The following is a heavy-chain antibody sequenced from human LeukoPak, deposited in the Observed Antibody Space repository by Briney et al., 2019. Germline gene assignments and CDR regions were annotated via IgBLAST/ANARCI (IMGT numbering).Heavy chain of an antibody. CDR2: IYYSGST. Sequence: SETLSLTCTVSGGSISSSSYYWGWIRQPPGKGLEWIGSIYYSGSTYYNPSLKSRVTISVDTSKNQFSLKLSSVTAADTAVYHCARRGPNYYDSSGPDYWGQGTLVTVSS. D-gene: IGHD3-22*01. J-gene: IGHJ4*02. CDR3: ARRGPNYYDSSGPDY. CDR1: GGSISSSSYY. V-gene: IGHV4-39*01.